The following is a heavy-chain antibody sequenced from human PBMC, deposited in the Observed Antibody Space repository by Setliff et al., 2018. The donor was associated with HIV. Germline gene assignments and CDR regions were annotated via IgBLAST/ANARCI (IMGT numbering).Heavy chain of an antibody. CDR2: INPNSGGT. CDR1: GYTFTAYY. D-gene: IGHD3-3*01. V-gene: IGHV1-2*02. J-gene: IGHJ4*02. Sequence: ASVKVSCKAYGYTFTAYYMHWVRQAPGQGLEWMGWINPNSGGTNYAQKFRGRVTMTRDTSINTAHMYLSSLRSDDTAIYFCARGTDFWSGSSNFDYWGQGTQVTVS. CDR3: ARGTDFWSGSSNFDY.